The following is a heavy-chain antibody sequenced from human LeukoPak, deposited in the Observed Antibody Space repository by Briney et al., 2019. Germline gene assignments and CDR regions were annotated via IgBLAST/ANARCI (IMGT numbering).Heavy chain of an antibody. D-gene: IGHD1/OR15-1a*01. CDR1: GYPFTDYW. Sequence: GGSLKISFKGSGYPFTDYWIAWVRPMPGKGLEWMGVIYPGDSDTKYNPSFRGQVTISADKSISAAYLQCNSLKASDTATYFCARRLTTLEAFDFWGQGTLVTVSS. CDR3: ARRLTTLEAFDF. V-gene: IGHV5-51*01. J-gene: IGHJ4*02. CDR2: IYPGDSDT.